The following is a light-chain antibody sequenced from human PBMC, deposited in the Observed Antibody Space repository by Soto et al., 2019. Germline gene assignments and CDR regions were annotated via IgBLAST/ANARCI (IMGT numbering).Light chain of an antibody. CDR3: QQSYSSPYT. J-gene: IGKJ2*01. CDR1: QSISSN. CDR2: AAS. V-gene: IGKV1-39*01. Sequence: DIQITKSPSSLSESLGERVTITSRASQSISSNLKWYQQKPGKAPKLLIYAASSLQGGVPSRFSGSGSGTDFTLTISSLQPEDFATYYCQQSYSSPYTFGQGTKLEIK.